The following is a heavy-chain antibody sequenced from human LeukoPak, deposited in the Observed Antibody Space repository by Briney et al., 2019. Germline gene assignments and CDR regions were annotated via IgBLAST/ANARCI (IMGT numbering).Heavy chain of an antibody. V-gene: IGHV3-23*01. D-gene: IGHD1-26*01. CDR2: ISGSGGST. CDR3: AKKLREWELMSDAFDI. CDR1: GFTFSSYA. Sequence: GESLKISCAASGFTFSSYAMSWVRQAPGKGLEWVSAISGSGGSTYYADSVKGRFTISRDNSKNTLYLQMNSLRAEDTAVYYCAKKLREWELMSDAFDIWGQGTMVTVSS. J-gene: IGHJ3*02.